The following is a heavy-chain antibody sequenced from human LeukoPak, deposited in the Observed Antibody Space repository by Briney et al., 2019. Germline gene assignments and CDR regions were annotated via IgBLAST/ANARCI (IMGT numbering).Heavy chain of an antibody. V-gene: IGHV1-2*02. J-gene: IGHJ5*02. CDR1: GYTFTGYY. Sequence: ASVKVSCKASGYTFTGYYMHWVRQAPGQGLEWMGWINPNSGGTDYAQKFQGRVTMTRDTSISTAYMELSRLRSDDTAVYYCVLLGPAYGLFDPWGQGTLVTVSS. D-gene: IGHD4-17*01. CDR2: INPNSGGT. CDR3: VLLGPAYGLFDP.